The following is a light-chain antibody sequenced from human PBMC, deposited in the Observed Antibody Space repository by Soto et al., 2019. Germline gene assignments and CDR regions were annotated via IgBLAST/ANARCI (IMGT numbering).Light chain of an antibody. V-gene: IGLV2-11*01. CDR3: CSYAGSYTYV. CDR2: GVT. Sequence: SLLTQPGSVSGPPGQSVTISCTRTSSDVGTFYFVSWYQQYPDTGPKLLIYGVTERPSGVPDRFSGSKSGNTASLTISGLQAEDEADYYCCSYAGSYTYVFGSGTKVTVL. J-gene: IGLJ1*01. CDR1: SSDVGTFYF.